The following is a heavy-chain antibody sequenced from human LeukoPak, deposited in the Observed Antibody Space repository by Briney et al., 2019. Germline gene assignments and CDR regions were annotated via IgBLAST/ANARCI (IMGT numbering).Heavy chain of an antibody. CDR1: GFTFSSYE. J-gene: IGHJ4*02. CDR3: ARMVRGVLDY. Sequence: GGSLRLPCAASGFTFSSYEMNWVRQAPGKGLEWVSYISSSGSTIYYADSVKGRFTISRDNAKNSLYLQMNSLRAEDTAVYYCARMVRGVLDYWGQGTLVTVSS. CDR2: ISSSGSTI. V-gene: IGHV3-48*03. D-gene: IGHD3-10*01.